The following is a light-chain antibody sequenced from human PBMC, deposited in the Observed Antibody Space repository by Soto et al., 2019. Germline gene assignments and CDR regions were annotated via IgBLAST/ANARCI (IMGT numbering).Light chain of an antibody. CDR3: QQYGSSPPT. CDR1: QSVSSSY. V-gene: IGKV3-20*01. J-gene: IGKJ1*01. CDR2: GAS. Sequence: IVLTQSPDTLSMSPGERATLSCRASQSVSSSYLAWYQQKPGQAPRLLISGASSRATGIPDRFSGSASGTDITLTISRLEPEDFAVYYCQQYGSSPPTFGQGTKV.